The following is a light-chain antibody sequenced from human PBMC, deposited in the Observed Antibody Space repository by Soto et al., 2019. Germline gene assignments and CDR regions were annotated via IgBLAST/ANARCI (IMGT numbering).Light chain of an antibody. CDR3: QQYNNCPPWT. Sequence: ILMTQSPATLSVSPGERATLSCRASQSVSNNLAWYQQKPGQAPRLLIYDASTRATGIPARFSGSGSGTELTLTISGLQSEDFEVYYCQQYNNCPPWTFGQGTKVEIK. J-gene: IGKJ1*01. CDR1: QSVSNN. CDR2: DAS. V-gene: IGKV3-15*01.